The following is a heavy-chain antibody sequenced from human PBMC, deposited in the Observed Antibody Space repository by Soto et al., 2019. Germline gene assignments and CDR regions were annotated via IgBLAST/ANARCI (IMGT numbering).Heavy chain of an antibody. V-gene: IGHV3-64*01. CDR1: GFTFSSYA. Sequence: EVQLVESGGGLVQPGGSLRLSCAASGFTFSSYAMHWVRQAPGKGLEYVSAISSNGGSTYYANSVKGRFTISRDNSKNTLYLQMGSLRAEDMAVYYCARTDGYNYVHWGQGTLVTVSS. CDR2: ISSNGGST. D-gene: IGHD5-12*01. CDR3: ARTDGYNYVH. J-gene: IGHJ4*02.